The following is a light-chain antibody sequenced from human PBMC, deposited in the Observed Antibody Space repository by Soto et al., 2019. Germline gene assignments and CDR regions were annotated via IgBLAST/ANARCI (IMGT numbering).Light chain of an antibody. V-gene: IGKV3-20*01. CDR1: QSVSSSY. CDR2: GAS. CDR3: QQYGSSPGYT. J-gene: IGKJ2*01. Sequence: EIVLTQSPGTLSLSPGERATLSCRASQSVSSSYLAWYQQRPGQAPRLLIYGASGRATGIPDRFSGSGSGTDFTLTISRLEPEHFAVYYCQQYGSSPGYTFGQGTKLEIK.